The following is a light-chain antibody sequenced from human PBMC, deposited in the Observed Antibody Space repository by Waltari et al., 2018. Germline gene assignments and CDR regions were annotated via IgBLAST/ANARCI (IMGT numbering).Light chain of an antibody. J-gene: IGLJ2*01. CDR1: ALPKTY. Sequence: SYELTQSPSVSLSPGQTARLTCSGAALPKTYAYWYQKNPGQAPVLIIFKDRERPSGIPERFSGSTSGTTVTLTITGVQAEDEADYYCLSPETRGSWVFGGGTKLTVL. CDR3: LSPETRGSWV. V-gene: IGLV3-25*03. CDR2: KDR.